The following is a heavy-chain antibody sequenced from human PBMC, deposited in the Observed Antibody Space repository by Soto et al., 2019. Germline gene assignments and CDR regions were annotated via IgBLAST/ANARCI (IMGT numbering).Heavy chain of an antibody. Sequence: QVQLVQSGGEVKRPGASVKVSCKTSGYTFSNYGITWVRQAPGQPLEWLGWISLYSDGTNYAQKFQGRVSMTTDTATTKAYMERRSLRSDDSAIYYCARAVPSAGAWLGPWGQGNLVTVSS. J-gene: IGHJ5*02. CDR1: GYTFSNYG. D-gene: IGHD2-2*01. CDR2: ISLYSDGT. V-gene: IGHV1-18*01. CDR3: ARAVPSAGAWLGP.